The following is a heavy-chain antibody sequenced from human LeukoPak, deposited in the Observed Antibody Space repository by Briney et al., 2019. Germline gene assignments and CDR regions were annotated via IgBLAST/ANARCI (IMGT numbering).Heavy chain of an antibody. D-gene: IGHD6-13*01. J-gene: IGHJ5*02. V-gene: IGHV4-34*01. CDR1: GESFKDYY. CDR3: ARGRSSWSSGTWFDP. Sequence: PSETLSLTCAVYGESFKDYYWNWIRQPPGKGLEWIGEINHSGSTNYNPSLKSRVTISVDTSKNQFSLKLSSVTAADTAVYYCARGRSSWSSGTWFDPWGQGTLVTVSS. CDR2: INHSGST.